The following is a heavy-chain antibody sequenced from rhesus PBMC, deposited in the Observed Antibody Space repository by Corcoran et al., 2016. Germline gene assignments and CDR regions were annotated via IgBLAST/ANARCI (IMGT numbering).Heavy chain of an antibody. CDR2: INGNSGST. D-gene: IGHD6-31*01. CDR3: ARGRAAAGTTRGYYGLDS. CDR1: GASISSYL. Sequence: QVQLQESGPGLVKPSETLSLTCAVSGASISSYLWSWIRQPPGKGLEWIGEINGNSGSTYYNPSLKSRVTISKDASKNQFSLKLSSVTAADTAVYYCARGRAAAGTTRGYYGLDSWGQGVVVTVSS. J-gene: IGHJ6*01. V-gene: IGHV4-80*01.